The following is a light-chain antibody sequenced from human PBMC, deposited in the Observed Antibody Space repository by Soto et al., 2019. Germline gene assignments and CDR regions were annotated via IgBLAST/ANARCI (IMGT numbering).Light chain of an antibody. CDR2: GAS. Sequence: EIVMTQSPATLSVSPGERATLSCRASQSVSSNLAWYQQKPGQAPRLLIYGASSRATGIPDRFSGSGSGTDFTLTISRLEPEDFAVYYCQQGTFGQGTKLEIK. J-gene: IGKJ2*01. CDR3: QQGT. CDR1: QSVSSN. V-gene: IGKV3D-15*01.